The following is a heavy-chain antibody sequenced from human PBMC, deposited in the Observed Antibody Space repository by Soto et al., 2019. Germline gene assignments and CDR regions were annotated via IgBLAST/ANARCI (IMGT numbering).Heavy chain of an antibody. CDR1: GDSVSSNSAA. D-gene: IGHD6-13*01. V-gene: IGHV6-1*01. Sequence: SETLSLTCAISGDSVSSNSAAWNWIRQSPSRGLEWLGRTYYRSKWYNDYAVSVKSRITINPDTSKNQFSLQLNSVTPEDTAVYYCAREAGGGVAAAGTFDYWGQGTLVTVSS. J-gene: IGHJ4*02. CDR2: TYYRSKWYN. CDR3: AREAGGGVAAAGTFDY.